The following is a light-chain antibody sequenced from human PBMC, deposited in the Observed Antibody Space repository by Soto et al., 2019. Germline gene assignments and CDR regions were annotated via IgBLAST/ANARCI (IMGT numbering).Light chain of an antibody. J-gene: IGKJ2*01. CDR1: QSVSSSY. CDR2: GAS. V-gene: IGKV3-20*01. Sequence: EIVLTQSPGTLSLSPGERATLSCRASQSVSSSYLAWYQQKPGQAPRLFIHGASTRATGIPARFSGSGSGTDFTLTISRLEPEDFAVYYCQQYGSSPRYTFGQGTKLEIK. CDR3: QQYGSSPRYT.